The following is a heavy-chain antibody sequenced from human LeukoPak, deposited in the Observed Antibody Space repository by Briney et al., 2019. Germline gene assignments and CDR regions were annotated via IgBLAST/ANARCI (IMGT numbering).Heavy chain of an antibody. D-gene: IGHD3-10*01. J-gene: IGHJ4*02. Sequence: GGSLRLSCAASGFTFDDYGMSWVRQAPGKGLEWVSGINWNGGSTGYADSVKGRFAISRDNAKNSLYLQKNSLRAEDTALYYCARDRGYYFDYWGQGTLVTVSS. CDR1: GFTFDDYG. CDR3: ARDRGYYFDY. CDR2: INWNGGST. V-gene: IGHV3-20*04.